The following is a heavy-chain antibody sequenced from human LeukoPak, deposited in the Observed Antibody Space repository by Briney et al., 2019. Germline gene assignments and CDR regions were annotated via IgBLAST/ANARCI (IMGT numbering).Heavy chain of an antibody. V-gene: IGHV4-59*01. CDR2: IYYSGST. J-gene: IGHJ6*02. CDR1: GGSISSYY. CDR3: ARDLLSSGWFLGGQCYGMDV. D-gene: IGHD6-19*01. Sequence: SETLSLTCTVSGGSISSYYWSWIRQPPGKGLEWIGYIYYSGSTNYNPSLKSRVTISVDTSKNQFSLKLSSVTAADTAVYYCARDLLSSGWFLGGQCYGMDVWGQGTTVTVSS.